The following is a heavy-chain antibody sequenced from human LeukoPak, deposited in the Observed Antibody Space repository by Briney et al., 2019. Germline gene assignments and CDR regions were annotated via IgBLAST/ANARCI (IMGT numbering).Heavy chain of an antibody. J-gene: IGHJ2*01. CDR1: GFTFSSYG. V-gene: IGHV3-13*01. CDR3: ARAAYSSTWYSRYFDL. CDR2: IGTAGEI. D-gene: IGHD6-13*01. Sequence: GGSLRLSCAASGFTFSSYGMHWVRQATGKGLEWVSGIGTAGEIYYPGSVKGRLTISRENAKNSLYLQMNSLRAGDTAVYYCARAAYSSTWYSRYFDLWGRGTLVTVSS.